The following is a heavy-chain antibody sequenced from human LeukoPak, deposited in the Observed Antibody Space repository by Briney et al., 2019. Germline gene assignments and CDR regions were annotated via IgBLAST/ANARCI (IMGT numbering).Heavy chain of an antibody. J-gene: IGHJ3*02. D-gene: IGHD5-18*01. V-gene: IGHV4-38-2*02. CDR2: IYHSGST. CDR1: GYSISSGYY. Sequence: SETLSLTCTVSGYSISSGYYWGWIRQPPGKGLEYIGSIYHSGSTYYKPSLKSRVTISLDTSRNQFSLKLNSVTAADTAVYYCAKSNGYGLVDIWGQGTMVTVSS. CDR3: AKSNGYGLVDI.